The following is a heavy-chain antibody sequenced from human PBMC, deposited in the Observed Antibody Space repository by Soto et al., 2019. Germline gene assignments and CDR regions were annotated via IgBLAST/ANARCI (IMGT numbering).Heavy chain of an antibody. CDR2: IGTRSDI. CDR3: AREQTAWPLAYGLDV. CDR1: GFTFSRYS. D-gene: IGHD2-21*02. V-gene: IGHV3-21*01. J-gene: IGHJ6*02. Sequence: ESGGGLVKPGGSLRLSCAGSGFTFSRYSMHWVRQAPGKGLEWVSSIGTRSDIYYADSVKGRFTISRDNAKNSLSLQMNSLRAEDTGVYYCAREQTAWPLAYGLDVWGQGTTVTVSS.